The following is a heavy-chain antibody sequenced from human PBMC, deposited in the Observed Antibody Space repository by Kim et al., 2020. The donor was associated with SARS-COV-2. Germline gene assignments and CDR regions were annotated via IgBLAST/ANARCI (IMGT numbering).Heavy chain of an antibody. D-gene: IGHD6-13*01. CDR3: AKEIGFGSSRSTSYYYY. CDR1: GFTFSSYG. V-gene: IGHV3-30*18. J-gene: IGHJ6*03. CDR2: ISYDGSNK. Sequence: GGSLRLSCAASGFTFSSYGMHWVRQAPGKGLEWVAVISYDGSNKYYADSVKGRFTISRDNSKNTLYLQMNSMRAEDTAVYYCAKEIGFGSSRSTSYYYY.